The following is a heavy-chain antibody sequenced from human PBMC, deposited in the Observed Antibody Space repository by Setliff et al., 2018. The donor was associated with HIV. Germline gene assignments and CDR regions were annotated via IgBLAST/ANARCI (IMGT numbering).Heavy chain of an antibody. CDR1: GYTFTSCF. CDR2: INPSDGTT. D-gene: IGHD3-3*02. J-gene: IGHJ5*02. Sequence: VKVSCKASGYTFTSCFMHWVRQAPGQGLEYMGIINPSDGTTDYTQKFQDRVTMTRDTSISTAYMELSRLRPDDTAVYFCARGKPIFGVDNWFDPWGQGTLVTAPQ. V-gene: IGHV1-46*01. CDR3: ARGKPIFGVDNWFDP.